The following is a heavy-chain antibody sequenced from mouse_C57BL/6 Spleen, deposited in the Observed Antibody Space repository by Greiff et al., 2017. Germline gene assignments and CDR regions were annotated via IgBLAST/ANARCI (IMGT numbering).Heavy chain of an antibody. V-gene: IGHV14-2*01. CDR2: IHPEDGET. Sequence: VQLQQSGAELVKPGASVKLSCTASGFNIKDYYMHWVKQRTEQGLEWIGRIHPEDGETKYAPKFQGKATITAATSSNTAYLQLSILTSEDTAVYYCAITTVVAHWYFDVWGTGTTVTVSS. J-gene: IGHJ1*03. CDR3: AITTVVAHWYFDV. D-gene: IGHD1-1*01. CDR1: GFNIKDYY.